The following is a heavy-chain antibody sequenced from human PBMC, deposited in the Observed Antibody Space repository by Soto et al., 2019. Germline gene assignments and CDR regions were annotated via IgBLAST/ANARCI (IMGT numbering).Heavy chain of an antibody. CDR3: ARGPRSREGYCSCGSYFYYYGNEV. V-gene: IGHV1-69*13. J-gene: IGHJ6*02. D-gene: IGHD2-15*01. CDR1: GGTFSSYA. CDR2: IIPIFGTS. Sequence: GASVKASCKASGGTFSSYAISWVRQAPGQGLEWMGGIIPIFGTSNYAQKFQGRVTITANESTSTAYMELSSLRSEDTAVYYCARGPRSREGYCSCGSYFYYYGNEVWVDGIPVTVS.